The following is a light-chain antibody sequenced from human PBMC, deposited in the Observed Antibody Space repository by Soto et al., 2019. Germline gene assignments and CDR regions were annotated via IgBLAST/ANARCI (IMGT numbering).Light chain of an antibody. J-gene: IGKJ4*01. V-gene: IGKV3-15*01. CDR2: DTS. CDR3: QPYNNWPLT. CDR1: QGIGDT. Sequence: EVVMRQSPATLSFSHGEGATLSCRASQGIGDTLAWYQHKPGQTPRLLIYDTSTRATGVPTRFSGSRSGAEFTLTINSLQSEDFAVYYCQPYNNWPLTFGGGTKVDIK.